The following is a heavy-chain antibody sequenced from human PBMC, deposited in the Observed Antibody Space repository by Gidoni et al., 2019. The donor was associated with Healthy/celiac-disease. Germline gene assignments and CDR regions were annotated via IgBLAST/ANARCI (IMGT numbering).Heavy chain of an antibody. V-gene: IGHV3-30-3*01. J-gene: IGHJ6*03. Sequence: QVQLVESGGGVVQPGRSLSLSCAAPGFTFISCSMHWVRQAPGKGLEWVAVISYDGSNKYYADSVKGRFTISRDNSKNTLYLQMNSLRAEDTAVYYCAREGLSSSWYYYYYMDVWGKGTTVTVSS. CDR1: GFTFISCS. CDR2: ISYDGSNK. D-gene: IGHD6-13*01. CDR3: AREGLSSSWYYYYYMDV.